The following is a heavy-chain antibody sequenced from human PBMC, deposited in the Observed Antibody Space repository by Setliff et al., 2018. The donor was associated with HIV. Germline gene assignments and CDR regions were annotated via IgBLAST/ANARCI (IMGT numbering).Heavy chain of an antibody. D-gene: IGHD6-6*01. V-gene: IGHV7-4-1*02. J-gene: IGHJ6*03. Sequence: ASVKVSCKASGYTFTSYTMNWVRQAPGQGPEWMGWINTNTGNPTYAQSFTGRFVLSLDTSVSTAYLQITSLKAEDTAVYYCARGASSSAVYYYCYYMDVWGKGTTVTVSS. CDR1: GYTFTSYT. CDR2: INTNTGNP. CDR3: ARGASSSAVYYYCYYMDV.